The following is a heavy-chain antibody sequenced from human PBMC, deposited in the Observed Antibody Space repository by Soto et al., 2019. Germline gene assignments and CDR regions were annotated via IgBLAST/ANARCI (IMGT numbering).Heavy chain of an antibody. D-gene: IGHD4-17*01. CDR2: ISGSGGST. CDR1: EFTFANYG. Sequence: GGSLRLSCTASEFTFANYGMSWCRQAPGKGLEWVSGISGSGGSTHYTDSVKGRFTISRDNSKNTLYLQMSNVRAEDTAVYYCAKDSTSVTIFRYDAFDVWGNGTMVTVSS. V-gene: IGHV3-23*01. CDR3: AKDSTSVTIFRYDAFDV. J-gene: IGHJ3*01.